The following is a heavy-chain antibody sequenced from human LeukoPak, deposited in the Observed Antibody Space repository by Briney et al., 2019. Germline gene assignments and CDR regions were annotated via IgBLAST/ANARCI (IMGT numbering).Heavy chain of an antibody. CDR1: GYTFTGYY. CDR2: INPNSGGT. Sequence: ASVKVSCKASGYTFTGYYMRWVRQAPGQGLEWMGWINPNSGGTNYAQKFQGWVTMTRDTSISTAYMELSRLRSDDTAVYYCARDKAYGSGSYDYWGQGTLVTVSS. V-gene: IGHV1-2*04. D-gene: IGHD3-10*01. J-gene: IGHJ4*02. CDR3: ARDKAYGSGSYDY.